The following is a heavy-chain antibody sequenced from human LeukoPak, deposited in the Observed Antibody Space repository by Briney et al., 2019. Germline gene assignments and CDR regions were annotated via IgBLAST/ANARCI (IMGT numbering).Heavy chain of an antibody. CDR3: ARARGVGELFFDS. D-gene: IGHD3-10*01. J-gene: IGHJ4*02. Sequence: QPGGSLRPSCAASGFTFSSYWMSWVRQAPGKGLEWVANIKQDGSEKYYVDSVKGRFTISRDNAKNSLYLQMNSLRDDDTAVYYCARARGVGELFFDSWGQGTLVTVSS. CDR2: IKQDGSEK. CDR1: GFTFSSYW. V-gene: IGHV3-7*03.